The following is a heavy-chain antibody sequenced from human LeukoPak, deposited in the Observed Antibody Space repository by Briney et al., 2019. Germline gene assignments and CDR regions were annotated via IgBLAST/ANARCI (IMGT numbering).Heavy chain of an antibody. CDR3: ARDGGIAVALDY. Sequence: GGSLRLSCAPSGFTFSSSEMNCVRQAPGKGLEWVSYISSSGGAIYYADSVKGRFTISRDNAKNSLYLQMNSLRAEDTAVYYCARDGGIAVALDYWGQGTLVTVSS. D-gene: IGHD6-19*01. CDR1: GFTFSSSE. CDR2: ISSSGGAI. V-gene: IGHV3-48*03. J-gene: IGHJ4*02.